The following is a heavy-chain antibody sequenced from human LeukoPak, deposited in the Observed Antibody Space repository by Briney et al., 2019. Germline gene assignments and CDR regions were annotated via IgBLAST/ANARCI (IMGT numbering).Heavy chain of an antibody. D-gene: IGHD7-27*01. J-gene: IGHJ4*02. Sequence: SETLSLTCTVSGGSISSATYYWDWIRQPPGKGLEWIGSIYYSGNTHYNPSLKSRVTISVGTSKNQFSLKLSSVTAADTAVYYCARHGDNDYFDYWGQGTLVTVSS. CDR2: IYYSGNT. V-gene: IGHV4-39*01. CDR3: ARHGDNDYFDY. CDR1: GGSISSATYY.